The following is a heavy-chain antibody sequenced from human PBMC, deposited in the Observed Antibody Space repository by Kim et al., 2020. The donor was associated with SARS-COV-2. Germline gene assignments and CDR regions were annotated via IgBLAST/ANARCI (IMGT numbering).Heavy chain of an antibody. J-gene: IGHJ4*02. CDR3: ARADTSGSFFDY. V-gene: IGHV4-31*02. D-gene: IGHD3-10*01. Sequence: FYTPSLERRVTISIATSKNQFSLNLSSVTAADTAVYYCARADTSGSFFDYWGQGTLVTVSS.